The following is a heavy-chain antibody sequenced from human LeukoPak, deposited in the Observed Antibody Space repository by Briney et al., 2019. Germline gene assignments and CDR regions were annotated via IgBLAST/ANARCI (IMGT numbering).Heavy chain of an antibody. V-gene: IGHV3-21*01. CDR1: GFTFSSYS. D-gene: IGHD6-19*01. CDR2: ISSSSSYI. CDR3: ANLWDEQWLGWFDP. Sequence: GGSLRLSCAASGFTFSSYSMNWVRQAPGKGLEWVSSISSSSSYIYYADSVKGRFTISRDNAKNSLYLQMNSLRAEDTAVYYCANLWDEQWLGWFDPWGQGTLVTVSS. J-gene: IGHJ5*02.